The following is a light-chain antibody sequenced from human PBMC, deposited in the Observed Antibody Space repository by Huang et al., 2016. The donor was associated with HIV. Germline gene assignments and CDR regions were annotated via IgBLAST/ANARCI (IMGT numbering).Light chain of an antibody. J-gene: IGKJ2*01. CDR1: PGVHNSY. CDR3: QQYGSLPYT. Sequence: EIVLTHSPVTLSWSPGGAASLSCRAGPGVHNSYLAWYQQKPGQAPRLRIFGASNRATGVRHRFRGSESGTDFTLTISGLDPGDFAVYYCQQYGSLPYTFGQGTKLEI. CDR2: GAS. V-gene: IGKV3-20*01.